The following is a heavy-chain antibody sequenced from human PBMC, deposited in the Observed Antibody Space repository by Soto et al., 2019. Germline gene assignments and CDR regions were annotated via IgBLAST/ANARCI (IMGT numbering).Heavy chain of an antibody. CDR1: GFTVSSNY. CDR3: AREAYYGSGSYDY. V-gene: IGHV3-53*01. Sequence: GGSLRLSCAASGFTVSSNYMSWVRQAPGKGLEWVSVIYSGGSTYYADSVKGRFTISRDNSKNTLYLQMNSLRAEDTAVYYCAREAYYGSGSYDYWGQGTLVTVSS. CDR2: IYSGGST. D-gene: IGHD3-10*01. J-gene: IGHJ4*02.